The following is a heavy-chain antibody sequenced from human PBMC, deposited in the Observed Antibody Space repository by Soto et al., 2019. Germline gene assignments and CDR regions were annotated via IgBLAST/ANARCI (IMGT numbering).Heavy chain of an antibody. D-gene: IGHD1-7*01. CDR3: ARTSITGTKGIMDV. V-gene: IGHV1-18*01. CDR2: ISAYNGNT. Sequence: ASVKVSCKASGYTFTIYGISWVRQAPGQGLEWMGWISAYNGNTNYAQKLQGRVTMTTDTSTSTAYMELRSLRSDDTAVYYCARTSITGTKGIMDVWGKGTTVTVSS. J-gene: IGHJ6*03. CDR1: GYTFTIYG.